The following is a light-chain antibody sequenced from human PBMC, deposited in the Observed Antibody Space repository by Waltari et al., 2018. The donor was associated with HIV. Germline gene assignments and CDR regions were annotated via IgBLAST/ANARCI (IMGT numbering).Light chain of an antibody. CDR1: QSVLYSSKNKNY. V-gene: IGKV4-1*01. J-gene: IGKJ2*01. CDR2: CAS. CDR3: QQYYSSPLT. Sequence: DIVMTQSPDSLAVSLGERATINCKSSQSVLYSSKNKNYLAWYQQKPGQPPKLLIYCASTRESGVPDRFSGSGSGTDFTLTISSLQAEDVAVYYCQQYYSSPLTFGQGTKLEIK.